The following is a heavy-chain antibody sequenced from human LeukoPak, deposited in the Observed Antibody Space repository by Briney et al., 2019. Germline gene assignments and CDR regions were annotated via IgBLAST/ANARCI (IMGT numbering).Heavy chain of an antibody. CDR2: INHSGST. CDR3: ARHSIVVVPAAKLSSGYMDV. Sequence: SETLSLTCAVYGGSFSGYYWSWIRQPPGKGLEWIGEINHSGSTNYNPSLKSRVTISVDTSKNQFSLKLSSVTAADTAVYYCARHSIVVVPAAKLSSGYMDVWGKGTTVTISS. D-gene: IGHD2-2*01. J-gene: IGHJ6*03. CDR1: GGSFSGYY. V-gene: IGHV4-34*01.